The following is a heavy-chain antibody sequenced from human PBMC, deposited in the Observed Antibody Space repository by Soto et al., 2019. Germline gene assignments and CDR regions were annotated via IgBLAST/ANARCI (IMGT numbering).Heavy chain of an antibody. CDR1: GYSFTSYW. Sequence: PGESLKISCKGSGYSFTSYWIGWVRQMPGKGLEWMGIIYPGDSDTRYSPSFQGQVTISADKSISTAYLQWSSLKASDTAMYYCARRGNSSPYYYYMDVWGKGTTVTVSS. J-gene: IGHJ6*03. V-gene: IGHV5-51*01. D-gene: IGHD6-13*01. CDR3: ARRGNSSPYYYYMDV. CDR2: IYPGDSDT.